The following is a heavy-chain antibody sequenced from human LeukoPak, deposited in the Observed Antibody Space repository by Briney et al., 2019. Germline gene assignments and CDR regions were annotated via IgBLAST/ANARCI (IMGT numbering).Heavy chain of an antibody. J-gene: IGHJ5*02. CDR1: GFTFSSYA. Sequence: GASLRLSCAASGFTFSSYAVSWVRQAPGKGLEWVSAISGSGGSTYYADSVKGRFTISRDNSKNTLYLQMNSLRAEDTAVYYCAKQGSIAAYNWFDPWGQGTLVTVSS. D-gene: IGHD6-6*01. CDR2: ISGSGGST. CDR3: AKQGSIAAYNWFDP. V-gene: IGHV3-23*01.